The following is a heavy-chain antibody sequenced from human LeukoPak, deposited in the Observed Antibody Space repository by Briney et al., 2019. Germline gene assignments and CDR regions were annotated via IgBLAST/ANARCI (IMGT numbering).Heavy chain of an antibody. Sequence: GGSLRLSCAASGFTFSSYWMSWVRQAPGKGLEWVANINQDGGEKYCVDSVKGRFTISRDNAKNSLYLQVNSLRAEDTALYYCARDKESGDSYFDSWGQGTLVTVSS. D-gene: IGHD7-27*01. J-gene: IGHJ4*02. CDR1: GFTFSSYW. CDR2: INQDGGEK. V-gene: IGHV3-7*03. CDR3: ARDKESGDSYFDS.